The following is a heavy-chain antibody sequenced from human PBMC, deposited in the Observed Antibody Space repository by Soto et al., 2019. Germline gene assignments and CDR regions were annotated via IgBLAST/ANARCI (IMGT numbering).Heavy chain of an antibody. Sequence: QVQLVQSGAEVKKPGSSVKVSCKASGGTFSSYTISWVRQAPGQGLEWMGRIIPILGIANYAQKFQGRVTITADKSTSTAYMELSSLRSEATAVYYCASCSGGSCYPLTLDYWGQGTLVTVSS. D-gene: IGHD2-15*01. J-gene: IGHJ4*02. CDR1: GGTFSSYT. CDR2: IIPILGIA. CDR3: ASCSGGSCYPLTLDY. V-gene: IGHV1-69*02.